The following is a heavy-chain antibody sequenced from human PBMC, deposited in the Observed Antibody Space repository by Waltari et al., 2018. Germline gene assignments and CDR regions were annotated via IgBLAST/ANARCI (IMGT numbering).Heavy chain of an antibody. J-gene: IGHJ6*02. Sequence: QVQLQESGPGLVKPSETLSLTFGVSVYSITSGYYCGWSRQSPGKGLEWIGSVYHSGGRYCTPSLKRRVTISVSLSNDRYSRKLNSVNGADTAVYYCALGYCSRTSCFRYYGMDVWGQGTTVTVSS. CDR3: ALGYCSRTSCFRYYGMDV. V-gene: IGHV4-38-2*01. CDR1: VYSITSGYY. CDR2: VYHSGGR. D-gene: IGHD2-2*01.